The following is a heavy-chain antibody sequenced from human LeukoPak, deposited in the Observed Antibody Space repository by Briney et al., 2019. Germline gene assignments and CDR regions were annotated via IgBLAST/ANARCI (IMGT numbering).Heavy chain of an antibody. V-gene: IGHV1-18*01. D-gene: IGHD2-15*01. Sequence: ASVKVSCKASGYTFTSYGISWVRQAPGQGLEWMGWISAYNGNTNYAQKLQGRVTMTTDTSTSTAYMELRSLRSDDTAVYYCAKDQTLGYCSGGSCYPYYYYGMDVWGQGTTVTVSS. CDR3: AKDQTLGYCSGGSCYPYYYYGMDV. CDR2: ISAYNGNT. J-gene: IGHJ6*02. CDR1: GYTFTSYG.